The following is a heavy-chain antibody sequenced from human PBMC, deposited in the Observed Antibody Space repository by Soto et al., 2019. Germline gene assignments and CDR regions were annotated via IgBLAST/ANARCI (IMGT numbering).Heavy chain of an antibody. D-gene: IGHD6-19*01. J-gene: IGHJ5*02. V-gene: IGHV4-30-4*01. CDR1: GGSISSGDYY. CDR3: AWEGWHSSGLVWFAP. CDR2: IYYSWST. Sequence: SETLSLTCTVSGGSISSGDYYLSWIRHPPGKGLEWVGYIYYSWSTYYNPSLKSRVTISVDTSKNQCSLKLSSVTAADTAVYYCAWEGWHSSGLVWFAPSGQGSLVTVSA.